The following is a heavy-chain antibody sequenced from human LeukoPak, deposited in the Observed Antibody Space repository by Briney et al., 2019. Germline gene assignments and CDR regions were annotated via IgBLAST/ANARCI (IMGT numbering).Heavy chain of an antibody. J-gene: IGHJ4*02. CDR1: GYTFTSYD. Sequence: GASVRVSCRASGYTFTSYDINWVGQAPGQGLEGRVWMNPTSGNTGYAQKFQGRVTITRNTSISTAYMELSSLRSEDTAIYYCAIRSDGAYCGGDCFYLDYWGQGTLVTVPS. V-gene: IGHV1-8*01. CDR2: MNPTSGNT. D-gene: IGHD2-21*02. CDR3: AIRSDGAYCGGDCFYLDY.